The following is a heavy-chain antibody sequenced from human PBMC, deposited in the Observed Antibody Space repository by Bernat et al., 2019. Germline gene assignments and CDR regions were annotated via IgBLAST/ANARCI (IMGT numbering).Heavy chain of an antibody. D-gene: IGHD6-19*01. J-gene: IGHJ6*02. V-gene: IGHV3-30*03. Sequence: QVQLVESGGGVVQPGRSLRLSCAASGFTFSSYGMHWVRQAPGKGLEWVAVISYDGSNKYYADSVKGRLTISRDNSKNTLYLKMNSLRAEDTAVYYCARTRSLSGWYGPYGMDVWGQGTTVTVSS. CDR3: ARTRSLSGWYGPYGMDV. CDR2: ISYDGSNK. CDR1: GFTFSSYG.